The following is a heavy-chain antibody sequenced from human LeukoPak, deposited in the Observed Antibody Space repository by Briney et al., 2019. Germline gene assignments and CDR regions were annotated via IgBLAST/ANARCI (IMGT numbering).Heavy chain of an antibody. J-gene: IGHJ4*02. V-gene: IGHV3-11*06. CDR3: ARDGWSVQHPHGY. D-gene: IGHD2-15*01. CDR1: GFTFSDYY. Sequence: PGGFLRLSCAASGFTFSDYYMSWSRQAPGKGLEWGSYISSSSSYTNYADSVKGRFTISRDNAKTSLYLQMNSLRAEDTAVYYCARDGWSVQHPHGYWGQGTLVTVSS. CDR2: ISSSSSYT.